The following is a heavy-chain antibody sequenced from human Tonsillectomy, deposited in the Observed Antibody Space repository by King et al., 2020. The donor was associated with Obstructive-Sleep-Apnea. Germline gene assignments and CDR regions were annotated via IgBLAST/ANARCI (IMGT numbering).Heavy chain of an antibody. CDR2: NNPNTGGT. CDR3: ATVAVATATYYFDY. D-gene: IGHD4-17*01. V-gene: IGHV1-2*02. CDR1: GYTFTGYD. J-gene: IGHJ4*02. Sequence: VQLVQSGAEVKKPGASVKVSCTASGYTFTGYDIHWVLQAPGHGLEWMGWNNPNTGGTKYAQKFQGRVTMTRDTSLSTAYMELGSLESDDTAVYYCATVAVATATYYFDYWGQGTLVTVSS.